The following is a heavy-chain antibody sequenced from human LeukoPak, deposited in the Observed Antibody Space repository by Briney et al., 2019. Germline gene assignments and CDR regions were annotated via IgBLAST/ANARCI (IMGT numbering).Heavy chain of an antibody. CDR2: INPNSGGT. V-gene: IGHV1-2*02. CDR3: ARDRSVVGATGWFDP. D-gene: IGHD1-26*01. CDR1: GYTFTGYY. J-gene: IGHJ5*02. Sequence: GASVKVSCKASGYTFTGYYMHWVRQAPGQGLEWMGWINPNSGGTNYAQKFQGRVTMTRDTSISTAYMELSRLRSDDTAAYYCARDRSVVGATGWFDPWGQGTLVTVSS.